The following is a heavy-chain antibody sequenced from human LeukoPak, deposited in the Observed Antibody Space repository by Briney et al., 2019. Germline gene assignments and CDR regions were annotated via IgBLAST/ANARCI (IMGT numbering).Heavy chain of an antibody. CDR3: ARDLPDMVMTGYRYYYYYGMDV. CDR1: GYTFTSYY. J-gene: IGHJ6*04. CDR2: INPSGGST. V-gene: IGHV1-46*01. D-gene: IGHD3-9*01. Sequence: ASVKVSCKASGYTFTSYYMHWVRQAPGQGLERMGIINPSGGSTSYAQKFQGRVTMTRDTSTSTVYMELSSLRSEDTAVYYCARDLPDMVMTGYRYYYYYGMDVWGKGTTVTVSS.